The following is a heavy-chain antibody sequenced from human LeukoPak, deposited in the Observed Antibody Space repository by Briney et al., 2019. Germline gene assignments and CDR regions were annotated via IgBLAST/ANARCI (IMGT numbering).Heavy chain of an antibody. V-gene: IGHV3-30*18. Sequence: GGSLRLSCAASGFTFSGYGMHWVRQAPGKGLEWVAVISYDGSNKYYADSVKGRFTISRDNSKNTLYLQMNGLRAEDTAVYYCANPPSRYYYDSSGYDADPWGQGTLVTVSS. J-gene: IGHJ5*02. CDR2: ISYDGSNK. D-gene: IGHD3-22*01. CDR1: GFTFSGYG. CDR3: ANPPSRYYYDSSGYDADP.